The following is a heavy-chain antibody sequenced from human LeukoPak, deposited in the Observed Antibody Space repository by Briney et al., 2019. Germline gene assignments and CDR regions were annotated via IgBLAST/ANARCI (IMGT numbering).Heavy chain of an antibody. CDR3: ARGLPLSPDYDISTGYYNFDY. Sequence: SETLSLTCAVYGGSFSSYYWSWIRQPPGKGLEWIGEINYSGSTKYNPSLESRVTISVDTSKNHFSLMLTSLTAEDTAVYYCARGLPLSPDYDISTGYYNFDYWGQGTLVTVSS. CDR1: GGSFSSYY. J-gene: IGHJ4*02. D-gene: IGHD3-9*01. V-gene: IGHV4-34*01. CDR2: INYSGST.